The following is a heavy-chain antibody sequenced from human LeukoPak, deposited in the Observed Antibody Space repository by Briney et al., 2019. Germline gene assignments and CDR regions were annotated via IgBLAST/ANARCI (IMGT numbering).Heavy chain of an antibody. CDR3: ARMDRFSSSWYSPYYFNY. CDR1: GGSFSGYY. V-gene: IGHV4-34*01. Sequence: SETLSLTCAVYGGSFSGYYWSWIRQPPGKGLEWIGEINHSGSTNYNPSLKSRVTISVHTSKNQFSLKLSSVTAADTAVYYCARMDRFSSSWYSPYYFNYWGQGTLVTVSS. J-gene: IGHJ4*02. D-gene: IGHD6-13*01. CDR2: INHSGST.